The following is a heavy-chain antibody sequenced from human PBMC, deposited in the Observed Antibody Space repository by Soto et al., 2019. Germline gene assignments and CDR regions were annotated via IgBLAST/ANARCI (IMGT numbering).Heavy chain of an antibody. Sequence: SETLSLTCTVSGGSVSSGSYYWSWIRQPPGKGLEWIGYIYYSGSTNYNPSLKSRVTISVDTSKNQFSLKLSSVTAADTAVYYCARWGAAGYLFDYWGQGTLVTVSS. D-gene: IGHD3-16*01. J-gene: IGHJ4*02. CDR2: IYYSGST. CDR1: GGSVSSGSYY. CDR3: ARWGAAGYLFDY. V-gene: IGHV4-61*01.